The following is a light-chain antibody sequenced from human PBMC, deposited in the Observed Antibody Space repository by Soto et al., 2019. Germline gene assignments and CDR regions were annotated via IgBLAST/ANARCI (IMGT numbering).Light chain of an antibody. CDR2: EGS. V-gene: IGLV2-23*01. CDR1: RSDVGSYNL. CDR3: CSYAGGATLV. Sequence: QSALTQPASVSGSPGQSITTSCTGTRSDVGSYNLVSWYQHYPGRAPKVIIFEGSRRPSGVSNRFSGSKSGTTAFLTISGLQAEDEGHYFCCSYAGGATLVFGGGTKVTVL. J-gene: IGLJ2*01.